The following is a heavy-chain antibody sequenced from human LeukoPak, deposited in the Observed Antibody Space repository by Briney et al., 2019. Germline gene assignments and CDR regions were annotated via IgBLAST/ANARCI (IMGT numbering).Heavy chain of an antibody. CDR2: IWYDGSNQ. CDR3: ARERQYSSGWSPTPNAFDI. J-gene: IGHJ3*02. CDR1: GFTFSRYG. V-gene: IGHV3-33*01. Sequence: GRSLRLSCEASGFTFSRYGMHWVRQAPGKGLEWVAAIWYDGSNQKYADSVKGRFTISRDNSKNTLYLQMNSLRAEDTAVYYCARERQYSSGWSPTPNAFDIWGQGTMVTVSS. D-gene: IGHD6-19*01.